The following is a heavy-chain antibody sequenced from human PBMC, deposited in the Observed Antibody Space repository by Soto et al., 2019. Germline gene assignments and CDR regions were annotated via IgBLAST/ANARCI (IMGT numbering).Heavy chain of an antibody. J-gene: IGHJ3*01. Sequence: QVQLVESGGGVVQPGRSLTLSCAASGFTFSYYDMHWVRQAPGKGLEWVALISFDGTSEHYSDSVKGRFTVSRDDSKHTLYLQTSTLRPEDTAVYYCARVKCLRYTLDAFAFWGQGTRVTVSS. D-gene: IGHD3-9*01. CDR1: GFTFSYYD. CDR3: ARVKCLRYTLDAFAF. V-gene: IGHV3-30*03. CDR2: ISFDGTSE.